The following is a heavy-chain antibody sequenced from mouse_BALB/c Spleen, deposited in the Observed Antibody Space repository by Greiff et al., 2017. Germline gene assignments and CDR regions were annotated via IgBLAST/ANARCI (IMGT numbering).Heavy chain of an antibody. D-gene: IGHD2-2*01. CDR3: TRDGGYDYAMDY. CDR2: ISSGGST. Sequence: EVHLVESGGGLVKPGGSLKLSCAASGFTFSSYAMSWVRQTPEKRLEWVASISSGGSTYYPDSVKGRFTISRDNAKNTLYLQMSSLKSEDTAMYYCTRDGGYDYAMDYWGQGTSVTVSS. V-gene: IGHV5-6-4*01. J-gene: IGHJ4*01. CDR1: GFTFSSYA.